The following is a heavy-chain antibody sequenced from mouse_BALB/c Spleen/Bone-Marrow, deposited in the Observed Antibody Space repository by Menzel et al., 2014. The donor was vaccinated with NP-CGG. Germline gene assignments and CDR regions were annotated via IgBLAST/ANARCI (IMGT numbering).Heavy chain of an antibody. CDR3: ARRDGSSYAFVY. CDR2: INPSTGYT. J-gene: IGHJ3*01. V-gene: IGHV1-7*01. D-gene: IGHD1-1*01. Sequence: QHQEHGAELAEPGASVKMSCKASGYTFTNYWMHWVKQRPGQGLEWIGYINPSTGYTEYNQKFKDKATLSADKSSSTAYMQQSRLTSEDSAVYYCARRDGSSYAFVYWGQGTLVTVSA. CDR1: GYTFTNYW.